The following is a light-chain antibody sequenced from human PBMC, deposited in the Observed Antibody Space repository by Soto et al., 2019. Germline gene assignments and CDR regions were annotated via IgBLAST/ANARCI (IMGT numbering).Light chain of an antibody. CDR1: QTVSSSY. Sequence: VVLTHAPGTLCFSPGEIATLSCRAVQTVSSSYLSWYQQKPGQAPRLLIYGGSTRATGIPDRFSGSGSGTDFTLTVSRLEPEDSAVYFCQQYNNWPTWTFGQGTKVDIK. V-gene: IGKV3-20*01. CDR3: QQYNNWPTWT. CDR2: GGS. J-gene: IGKJ1*01.